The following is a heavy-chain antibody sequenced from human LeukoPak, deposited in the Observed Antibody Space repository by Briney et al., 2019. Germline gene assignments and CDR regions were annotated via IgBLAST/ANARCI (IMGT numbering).Heavy chain of an antibody. CDR2: IYHSGST. V-gene: IGHV4-30-2*01. D-gene: IGHD6-13*01. J-gene: IGHJ5*02. CDR1: GGSISSGGYY. CDR3: ARDPVGYSSTYPFGP. Sequence: SETLSLTCTVSGGSISSGGYYWSWIRQPPGKGLEWTGYIYHSGSTYYNPSLKSRVTISVDRSKNQFSLKLSSVTAADTAVYYCARDPVGYSSTYPFGPWGQGTLVTVSS.